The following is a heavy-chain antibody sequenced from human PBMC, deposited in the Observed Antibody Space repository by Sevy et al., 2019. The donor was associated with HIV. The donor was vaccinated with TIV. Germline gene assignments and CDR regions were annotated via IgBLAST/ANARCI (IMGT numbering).Heavy chain of an antibody. CDR3: ARAGALWFGESDY. CDR1: GYSFTSRG. Sequence: ASVKVSCKASGYSFTSRGTDWVRQAPGQGLEWLGWISAYNGNKKYGQTLQDRVTMTTDTSASTAYMELRSLRSDDTAVYYCARAGALWFGESDYWGQGTLVTVSS. J-gene: IGHJ4*02. D-gene: IGHD3-10*01. CDR2: ISAYNGNK. V-gene: IGHV1-18*01.